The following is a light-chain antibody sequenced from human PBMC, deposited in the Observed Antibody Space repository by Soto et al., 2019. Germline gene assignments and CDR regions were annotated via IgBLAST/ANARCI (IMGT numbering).Light chain of an antibody. CDR2: DVN. CDR1: SSDVGGYDY. CDR3: CSNAGTAIYV. Sequence: QSALTQPRSVSGSPGQSVTISCTGTSSDVGGYDYVSWYQHHPGKAPKLMIYDVNKRPSGVPDRFSGSKSGNTASLSISGLQVEDEAEYYCCSNAGTAIYVFGIGTKVTVL. V-gene: IGLV2-11*01. J-gene: IGLJ1*01.